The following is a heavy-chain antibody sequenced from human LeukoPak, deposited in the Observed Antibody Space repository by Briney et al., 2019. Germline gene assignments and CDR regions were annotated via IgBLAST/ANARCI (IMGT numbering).Heavy chain of an antibody. Sequence: GRSLRLSCAASGFSFSSYAMHWVRQAPGKGLEWVAFISYDGNDKYYADSVKGRFTISRDNSKKTLSVRMNSLRVEDTALYYCAREGKYTSTWPVDHWGQGTLVTVSS. CDR2: ISYDGNDK. CDR3: AREGKYTSTWPVDH. CDR1: GFSFSSYA. D-gene: IGHD6-19*01. V-gene: IGHV3-30*04. J-gene: IGHJ4*02.